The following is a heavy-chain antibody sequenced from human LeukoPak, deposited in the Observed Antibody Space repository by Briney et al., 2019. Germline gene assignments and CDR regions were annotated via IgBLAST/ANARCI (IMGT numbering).Heavy chain of an antibody. CDR3: AKDFPCSGGSCYSSGFDY. J-gene: IGHJ4*02. CDR1: GFTFSSYG. CDR2: ISYDGSNK. V-gene: IGHV3-30*18. Sequence: GGSLRLSCAASGFTFSSYGMHWVRQAPGKGLEWVAVISYDGSNKYYADSVKDRSTISRDNSKNTLYLQMNSLRAEDTAVYYCAKDFPCSGGSCYSSGFDYWGQGTLVTVSS. D-gene: IGHD2-15*01.